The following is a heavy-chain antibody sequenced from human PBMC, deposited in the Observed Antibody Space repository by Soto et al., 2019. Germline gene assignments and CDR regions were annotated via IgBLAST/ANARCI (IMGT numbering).Heavy chain of an antibody. D-gene: IGHD2-21*02. CDR1: GGSISSYY. Sequence: PSETLSLTCTVSGGSISSYYWNWIRQPAGKGLEWIGRIYSSGTTNYNPSLKSRVTMSVDTSKNQFSLKLNSVTAADTAVYYCARMGYGTTYIGGYFLFDSWGQGTLVTVSS. CDR2: IYSSGTT. V-gene: IGHV4-4*07. J-gene: IGHJ5*01. CDR3: ARMGYGTTYIGGYFLFDS.